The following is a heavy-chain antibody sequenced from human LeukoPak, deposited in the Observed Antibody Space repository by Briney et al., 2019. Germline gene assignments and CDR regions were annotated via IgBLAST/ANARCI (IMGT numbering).Heavy chain of an antibody. CDR3: ARRLGLRWDLQAFDI. D-gene: IGHD4-23*01. CDR1: GYTFTSYD. J-gene: IGHJ3*02. Sequence: ASVKVSCKASGYTFTSYDINWVRQATGQGLEWMGWMNPNSGNTGYTQKFQGRVTITRNTFISTAYMELSSLTSEDTAVYYCARRLGLRWDLQAFDIWGQGTMVTVSS. V-gene: IGHV1-8*01. CDR2: MNPNSGNT.